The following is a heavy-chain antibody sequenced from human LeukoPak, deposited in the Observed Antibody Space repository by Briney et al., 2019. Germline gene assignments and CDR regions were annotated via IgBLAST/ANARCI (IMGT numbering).Heavy chain of an antibody. CDR2: MNPNSGNT. CDR1: GYTFTSYD. D-gene: IGHD2-15*01. J-gene: IGHJ4*02. Sequence: ASVKVSCKASGYTFTSYDINWVRQATGQGLEWMGWMNPNSGNTGYAQKFQGRVTIPRNTSISTAYMELSSLRSEDTAVYYCAIHKQEVATESQRAYYFDYWGQGTLVTVSS. V-gene: IGHV1-8*03. CDR3: AIHKQEVATESQRAYYFDY.